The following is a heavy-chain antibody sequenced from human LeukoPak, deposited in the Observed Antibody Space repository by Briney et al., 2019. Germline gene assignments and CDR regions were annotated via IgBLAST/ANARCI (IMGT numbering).Heavy chain of an antibody. V-gene: IGHV4-59*01. CDR1: GGSISSYY. J-gene: IGHJ4*02. D-gene: IGHD3-22*01. CDR2: IYYSGSS. Sequence: SETLSLTCTVSGGSISSYYWSWIRQPPGKGLEWIGYIYYSGSSNYNPSLKSRVTISVDTSKNQFSLRLSSVTAADTAVYYCARGRYYYDSSGYNDFDYWGQGTLVTVSS. CDR3: ARGRYYYDSSGYNDFDY.